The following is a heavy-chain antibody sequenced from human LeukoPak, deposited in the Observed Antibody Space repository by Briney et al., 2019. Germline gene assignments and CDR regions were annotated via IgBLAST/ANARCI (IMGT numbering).Heavy chain of an antibody. CDR1: GVTFKYAW. J-gene: IGHJ6*02. CDR2: TVSEIDGGTT. D-gene: IGHD1-7*01. Sequence: GGSLRLSCAASGVTFKYAWMSWVRQVPGKGLEWVGQTVSEIDGGTTDYAAPVKGRFTISRDDSKSTLYLQMNSLKIEDTAVYYCTSDEDWNYARKDVWGQGATVIVSS. V-gene: IGHV3-15*04. CDR3: TSDEDWNYARKDV.